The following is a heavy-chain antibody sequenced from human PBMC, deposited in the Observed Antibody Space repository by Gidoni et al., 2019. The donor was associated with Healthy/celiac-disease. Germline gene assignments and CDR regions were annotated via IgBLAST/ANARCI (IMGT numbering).Heavy chain of an antibody. CDR1: GFPFDDYA. D-gene: IGHD6-25*01. J-gene: IGHJ3*02. Sequence: DVQLVESGGGVVQPGGSLILSCAASGFPFDDYAMHWVRPAPGKGLEWVYLISGDGGSTYDADSVKGRFTISRDNSKNSLYLQMNSLRTEDTALYYCAKDIPSYSAYDAFDIWGQGTMVTVSS. CDR3: AKDIPSYSAYDAFDI. V-gene: IGHV3-43*02. CDR2: ISGDGGST.